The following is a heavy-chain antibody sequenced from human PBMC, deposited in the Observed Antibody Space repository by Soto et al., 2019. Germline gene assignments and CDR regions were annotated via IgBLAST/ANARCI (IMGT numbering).Heavy chain of an antibody. J-gene: IGHJ6*02. CDR1: GYSFTTYW. D-gene: IGHD1-1*01. CDR3: ARQEPDYYYYYGMDV. Sequence: PGESLKISCKGSGYSFTTYWISWVRQMPGKGLEWMGRIGPSDSYTKYSPSFQGHVTISADRSISTAYLQWSSLKASDTAMYYCARQEPDYYYYYGMDVWGQGTTVTVS. CDR2: IGPSDSYT. V-gene: IGHV5-10-1*01.